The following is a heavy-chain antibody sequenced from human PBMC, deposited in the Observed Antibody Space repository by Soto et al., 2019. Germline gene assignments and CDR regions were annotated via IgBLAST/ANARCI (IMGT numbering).Heavy chain of an antibody. CDR3: ARDPGDYGIDY. CDR2: VYYSGST. V-gene: IGHV4-31*03. CDR1: GGSISSGGYY. J-gene: IGHJ4*02. D-gene: IGHD4-17*01. Sequence: SETLSLTCTVSGGSISSGGYYLSWIRQHPGKGLEWIGYVYYSGSTYYNPSLKSRVTISVDTSKNQFSLKLSSVTAADTAVYYCARDPGDYGIDYWGQGTLVTVSS.